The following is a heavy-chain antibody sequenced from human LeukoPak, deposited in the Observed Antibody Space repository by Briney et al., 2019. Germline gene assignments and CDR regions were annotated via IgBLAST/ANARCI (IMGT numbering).Heavy chain of an antibody. J-gene: IGHJ6*03. CDR1: GGSISSYY. CDR2: IYYTGSA. D-gene: IGHD2-2*01. Sequence: SETLSLTCTVSGGSISSYYWGWIRQPPGQGLEWIGNIYYTGSAYYNPSLKSRVTIPVDTSKNQFSLKLSSVTAADTAVYYCARGRTGYQLLPTKKNYDYYYMDVWGKGTTVTVSS. CDR3: ARGRTGYQLLPTKKNYDYYYMDV. V-gene: IGHV4-39*01.